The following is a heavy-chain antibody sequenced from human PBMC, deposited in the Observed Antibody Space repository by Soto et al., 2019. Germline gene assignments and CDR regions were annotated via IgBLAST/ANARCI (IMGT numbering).Heavy chain of an antibody. CDR3: ARVLEEEQQHFQH. CDR1: GGSFSGYY. J-gene: IGHJ1*01. Sequence: LSETLSLTCAVYGGSFSGYYWSWIRQPPGKGLEWIGEINHSGSTNYNPSLKSRVTISVDTSKNQFSLKLSSVTAADTAVYYCARVLEEEQQHFQHWGQGTLVTVSS. CDR2: INHSGST. D-gene: IGHD6-13*01. V-gene: IGHV4-34*01.